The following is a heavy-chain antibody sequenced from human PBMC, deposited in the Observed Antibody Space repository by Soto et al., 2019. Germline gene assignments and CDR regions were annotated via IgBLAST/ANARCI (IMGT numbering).Heavy chain of an antibody. CDR2: IYSGGST. D-gene: IGHD2-15*01. V-gene: IGHV3-53*01. CDR1: GFTVSSNY. J-gene: IGHJ6*02. CDR3: ARVQTRYCSGGSCYSSIYGMDV. Sequence: GGSLRLSCAASGFTVSSNYMSWVRQAPGKGLEWVSVIYSGGSTYYADSVKGRFTISRDNSKNTLYLQMNSLRAEDTAVYYCARVQTRYCSGGSCYSSIYGMDVWGQGTKVTVSS.